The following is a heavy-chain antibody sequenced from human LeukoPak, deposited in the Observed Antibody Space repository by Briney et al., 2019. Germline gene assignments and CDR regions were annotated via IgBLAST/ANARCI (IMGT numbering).Heavy chain of an antibody. V-gene: IGHV3-15*01. CDR3: TTDAYYNILTGTIDY. CDR1: GFTFSNAW. D-gene: IGHD3-9*01. J-gene: IGHJ4*02. CDR2: IKSKTDGGTT. Sequence: GGSLRLSCAASGFTFSNAWMSWVRQAPGKGLGWVDRIKSKTDGGTTDYAAPVKGRFTISRDDSKNTLYLQMNSLKTEDTAVYYCTTDAYYNILTGTIDYWGQGTLVTVSS.